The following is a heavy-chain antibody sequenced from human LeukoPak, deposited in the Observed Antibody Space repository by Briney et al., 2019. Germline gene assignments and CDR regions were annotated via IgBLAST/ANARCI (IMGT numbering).Heavy chain of an antibody. CDR3: ARGLASGYSSSWYRGGYNWFDP. V-gene: IGHV1-46*01. Sequence: GASVKVSCKASGYTFTSYYMHWVRQAPGQGLEWMGIINPSGGNTGYAQKFQGRVTMARNTSISTAYMELSSLRSEDTAVYYCARGLASGYSSSWYRGGYNWFDPWGQGTLVTVSS. D-gene: IGHD6-13*01. J-gene: IGHJ5*02. CDR2: INPSGGNT. CDR1: GYTFTSYY.